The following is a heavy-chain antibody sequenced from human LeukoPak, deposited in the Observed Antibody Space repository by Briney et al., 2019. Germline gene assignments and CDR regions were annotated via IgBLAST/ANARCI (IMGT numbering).Heavy chain of an antibody. CDR1: GFTFSSYS. V-gene: IGHV3-21*01. CDR3: ARDLREYQLLYNFDY. CDR2: ISSSSYI. D-gene: IGHD2-2*02. Sequence: PGGSLRLSCAASGFTFSSYSMDWVRQAPGKGLEWVSSISSSSYIYYADSVKGRFTISRDNAKNSLYLQMNSLRAEDTAVYYCARDLREYQLLYNFDYWGPGTLVTVSS. J-gene: IGHJ4*02.